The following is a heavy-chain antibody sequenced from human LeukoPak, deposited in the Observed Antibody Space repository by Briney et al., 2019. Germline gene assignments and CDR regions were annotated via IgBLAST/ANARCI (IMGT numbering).Heavy chain of an antibody. CDR1: GYTFTSYY. V-gene: IGHV1-46*03. CDR3: ARESTGSGSAFDI. J-gene: IGHJ3*02. CDR2: ISPSGGST. D-gene: IGHD1-26*01. Sequence: PGASVKVSCKASGYTFTSYYMHWVRQAPGQGLEWMGIISPSGGSTSYAQKFQGRVTMTSDTSTSTVYMELSSLRSEDTAVYYCARESTGSGSAFDIWSQGTMVTVSS.